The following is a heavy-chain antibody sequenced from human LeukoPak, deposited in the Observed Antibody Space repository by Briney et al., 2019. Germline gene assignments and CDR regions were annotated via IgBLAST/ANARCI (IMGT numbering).Heavy chain of an antibody. Sequence: PGGSLRLSCAASGFTVSSNYMSWVRQAPGKGLEWVSVIYSGGSTYYADSVKGRFTISRDNSKNTLYLQMNSLRAEDTAVYYCARSPRLVLDYYYGMDVWGQETTVTVSS. J-gene: IGHJ6*02. CDR2: IYSGGST. CDR1: GFTVSSNY. D-gene: IGHD6-19*01. CDR3: ARSPRLVLDYYYGMDV. V-gene: IGHV3-53*01.